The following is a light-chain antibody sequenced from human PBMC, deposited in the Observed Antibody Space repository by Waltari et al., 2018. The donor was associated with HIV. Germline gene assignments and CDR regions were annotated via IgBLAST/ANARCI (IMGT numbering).Light chain of an antibody. J-gene: IGLJ3*02. V-gene: IGLV1-44*01. Sequence: QSVLTQPPSASGTPGQRVTIPCSGSRSNIGGNTIPWYQQLPGTAPKLLIFDNNQRPSGVPDRFSGSKSGSSASLAIGGLQSEDEADYFCAAWDDSLNGWVFGGGTKLTVL. CDR2: DNN. CDR3: AAWDDSLNGWV. CDR1: RSNIGGNT.